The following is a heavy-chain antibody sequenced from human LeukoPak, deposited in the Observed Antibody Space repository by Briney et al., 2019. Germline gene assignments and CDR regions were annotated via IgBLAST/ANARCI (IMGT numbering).Heavy chain of an antibody. D-gene: IGHD1-26*01. CDR1: GFTFGNAW. V-gene: IGHV3-48*02. CDR2: ISISSSSI. CDR3: VRDGTWYDY. Sequence: PGGYLRLSCAASGFTFGNAWMTWVRQAPGKGLEWVSYISISSSSIYYADSVKGRFTISRDNAKNSLSLQMNSLRDEDTAVYYCVRDGTWYDYWGQGTLVTVSS. J-gene: IGHJ4*02.